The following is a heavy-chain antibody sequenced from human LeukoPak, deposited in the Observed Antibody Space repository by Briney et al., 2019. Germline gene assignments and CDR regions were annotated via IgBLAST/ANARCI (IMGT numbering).Heavy chain of an antibody. CDR2: NSSSSSYI. J-gene: IGHJ4*02. CDR1: GFTFSSYS. Sequence: GGSLRLSCAASGFTFSSYSMNWVRQAPGKGLEWVSSNSSSSSYIYYADSVKGRFTISRDNAKNSLYLQMNSLRAEDTAVYYCARDDSGWYHFFDYWGQGTLVTVSS. D-gene: IGHD6-19*01. CDR3: ARDDSGWYHFFDY. V-gene: IGHV3-21*01.